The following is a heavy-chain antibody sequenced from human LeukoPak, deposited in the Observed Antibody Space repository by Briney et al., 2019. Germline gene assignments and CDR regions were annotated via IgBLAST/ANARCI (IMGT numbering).Heavy chain of an antibody. Sequence: GASVKVSCKASGGTFSSYAISWVRQAPGQGLEWMGRIIPILGIANYAQKFQGRVTITADKSTSTAYMELSSLRSEDTAVYYCARADPRAAGKYYYYYYMDVWGKGTTVTVSS. V-gene: IGHV1-69*04. D-gene: IGHD6-13*01. CDR3: ARADPRAAGKYYYYYYMDV. CDR2: IIPILGIA. CDR1: GGTFSSYA. J-gene: IGHJ6*03.